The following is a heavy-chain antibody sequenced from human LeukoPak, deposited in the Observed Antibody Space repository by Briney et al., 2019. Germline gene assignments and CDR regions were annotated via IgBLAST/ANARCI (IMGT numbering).Heavy chain of an antibody. CDR3: AREILGGFNPGAY. Sequence: SETLSLTFTVSLYPTTSYFWGLVRQPPGESLGWIGEIHRSGSPNYNPSLQSRVTISIDRSRNQIALELSSVTAADTAVYYCAREILGGFNPGAYWGQGTLVTVSS. CDR2: IHRSGSP. J-gene: IGHJ4*02. V-gene: IGHV4-59*12. D-gene: IGHD1-14*01. CDR1: LYPTTSYF.